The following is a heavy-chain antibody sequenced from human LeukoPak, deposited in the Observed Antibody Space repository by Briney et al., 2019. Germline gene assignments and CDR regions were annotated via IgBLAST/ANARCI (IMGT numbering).Heavy chain of an antibody. Sequence: PSETLSLTCTVSGGSISSSSYYWGWIRQPPGKGLEWIGSIYYSGSTYYNPSLKSRVTISVDTSKNQFSLKLSSVTAADTAVYYCARLNILEGIFDYWGQGTLVTVSS. V-gene: IGHV4-39*01. D-gene: IGHD3-3*01. CDR2: IYYSGST. CDR1: GGSISSSSYY. J-gene: IGHJ4*02. CDR3: ARLNILEGIFDY.